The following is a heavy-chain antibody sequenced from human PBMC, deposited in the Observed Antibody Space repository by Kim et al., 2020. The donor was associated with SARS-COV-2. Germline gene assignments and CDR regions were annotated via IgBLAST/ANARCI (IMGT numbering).Heavy chain of an antibody. CDR2: INHSGST. J-gene: IGHJ6*02. CDR1: GGSFSGYY. CDR3: ASLRPVVTASYYYYGMDV. D-gene: IGHD2-21*02. V-gene: IGHV4-34*01. Sequence: SETLSLTCAVYGGSFSGYYWSWIRQPPGKGLEWIGEINHSGSTNYNPSLKSRVTISVDTSKNQFSLKLSSVTAADTAVYYCASLRPVVTASYYYYGMDVWGQGTTVTVSS.